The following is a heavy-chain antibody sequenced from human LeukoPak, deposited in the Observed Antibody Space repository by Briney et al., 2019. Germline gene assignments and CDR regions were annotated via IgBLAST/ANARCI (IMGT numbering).Heavy chain of an antibody. CDR1: GYSFTTYW. CDR3: ARRYSSDYYWDD. V-gene: IGHV5-10-1*01. CDR2: IDPSDSYT. Sequence: GGSLRISCRGSGYSFTTYWISWVRQMPGKGLEWMGRIDPSDSYTKYNPSFRGHVTISADKSISTAYMQWSSLKASDSAMYYCARRYSSDYYWDDWGQGTLVTVSS. D-gene: IGHD6-25*01. J-gene: IGHJ4*02.